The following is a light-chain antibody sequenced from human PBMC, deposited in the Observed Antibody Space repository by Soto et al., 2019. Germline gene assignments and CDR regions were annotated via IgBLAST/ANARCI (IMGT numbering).Light chain of an antibody. CDR3: QQSITYPWT. CDR2: RAS. V-gene: IGKV1-5*03. J-gene: IGKJ1*01. Sequence: DIQMTQSPSTLSATAVDRVTITYRASQNMDMYLAWYQQKPGQAPSLLIYRASSLQSGVPSRFSGSGSGTEFTLNISSLQPDDFATYYCQQSITYPWTFGQGTKVDIK. CDR1: QNMDMY.